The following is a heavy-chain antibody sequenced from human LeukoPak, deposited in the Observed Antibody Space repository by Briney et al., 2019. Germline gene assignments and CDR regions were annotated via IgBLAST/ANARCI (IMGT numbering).Heavy chain of an antibody. V-gene: IGHV3-23*01. CDR2: ISGSGGST. CDR1: GFTFSSYA. Sequence: GGSLRLSCAASGFTFSSYAMSWVRQAPGKGLEWVSAISGSGGSTYYADSVKGRFTISRDNSKNTLYLQMNSLRAEDTAVYYCAKEGWFGELSDLGKGFDPWGQGTLVTVSS. J-gene: IGHJ5*02. CDR3: AKEGWFGELSDLGKGFDP. D-gene: IGHD3-10*01.